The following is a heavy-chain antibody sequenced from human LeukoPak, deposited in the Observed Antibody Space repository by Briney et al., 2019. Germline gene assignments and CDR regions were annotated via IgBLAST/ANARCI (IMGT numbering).Heavy chain of an antibody. CDR1: GFTFSSYG. CDR3: AKDMYYDFWSGYYWANDY. CDR2: ISYDGSNK. D-gene: IGHD3-3*01. V-gene: IGHV3-30*18. Sequence: GGSLRLSCAASGFTFSSYGMHWVRQAPGKGLEWVAVISYDGSNKYYADSAKGRFTISRDNSKNTLYLQMNSLRAEDTAVYYCAKDMYYDFWSGYYWANDYWGQGTLVTVSS. J-gene: IGHJ4*02.